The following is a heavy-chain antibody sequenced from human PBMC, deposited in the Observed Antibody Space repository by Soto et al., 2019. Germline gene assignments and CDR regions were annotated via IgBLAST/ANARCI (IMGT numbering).Heavy chain of an antibody. J-gene: IGHJ4*02. V-gene: IGHV1-3*01. CDR1: GYTFTGYA. CDR2: INAGNGNT. Sequence: ASVKVSCKASGYTFTGYAMRWVRQAPGQRLEWMGWINAGNGNTKYSQKFQGRVTITRDTSASTAYMELSSLRSEDTAVYYCARAVAVAADFDYWGQGTLVTVPQ. CDR3: ARAVAVAADFDY. D-gene: IGHD6-19*01.